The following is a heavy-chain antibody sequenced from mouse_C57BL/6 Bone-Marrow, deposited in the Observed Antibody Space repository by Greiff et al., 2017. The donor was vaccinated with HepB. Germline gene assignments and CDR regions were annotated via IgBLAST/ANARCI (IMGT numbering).Heavy chain of an antibody. CDR1: GYTFTSYG. Sequence: VKLQESGAELARPGASVKLSCKASGYTFTSYGISWVKQRTGQGLEWIGEIYPRSGNTYYNEKFKGKATLTADKSSSTAYMELRSLTSEDSAVYFCARVESYNYYAMDYWGQGTSVTVSS. CDR3: ARVESYNYYAMDY. CDR2: IYPRSGNT. J-gene: IGHJ4*01. D-gene: IGHD1-3*01. V-gene: IGHV1-81*01.